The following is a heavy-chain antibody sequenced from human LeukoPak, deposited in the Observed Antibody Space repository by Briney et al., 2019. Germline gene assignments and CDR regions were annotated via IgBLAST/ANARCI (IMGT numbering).Heavy chain of an antibody. CDR3: ARRGSGIDYYGVDV. V-gene: IGHV4-59*01. CDR1: GGSISSYY. Sequence: SETLSLTCTVSGGSISSYYWSWIRQPPGKGLEWIGYIYYSGSTNYDPSLKSRVTISVDTSKNQFSLKLSSVTAADTAVYYCARRGSGIDYYGVDVWGQGTTVTVSS. J-gene: IGHJ6*02. CDR2: IYYSGST. D-gene: IGHD3-10*01.